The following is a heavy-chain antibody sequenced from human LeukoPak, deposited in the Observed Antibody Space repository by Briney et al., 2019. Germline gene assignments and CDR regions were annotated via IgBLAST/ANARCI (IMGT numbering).Heavy chain of an antibody. CDR1: GGSISSGGYY. D-gene: IGHD4-23*01. CDR2: IYHSGST. V-gene: IGHV4-30-2*01. J-gene: IGHJ6*03. Sequence: PSQTLSLTCTVSGGSISSGGYYWSWIRQPPGKGLEWIGYIYHSGSTYYNPSLKSRVTISVDRSKNQFSLKLSSVTAADTAVYYCALTVDYYYMDVWGKGTTVTVSS. CDR3: ALTVDYYYMDV.